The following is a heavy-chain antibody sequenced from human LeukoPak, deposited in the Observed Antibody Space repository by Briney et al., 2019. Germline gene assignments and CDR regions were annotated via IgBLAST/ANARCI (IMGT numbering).Heavy chain of an antibody. CDR3: ARLRITMVRGVIKRRGAFDY. CDR1: GGSISSSSYY. V-gene: IGHV4-39*01. J-gene: IGHJ4*02. D-gene: IGHD3-10*01. CDR2: IYYSGST. Sequence: PSGTLSLTCTVSGGSISSSSYYWGWIRQPPGKGLEWIGSIYYSGSTYYNPSLKSRVTISVDTSKNQFSLKLSSVTAADTAVYYCARLRITMVRGVIKRRGAFDYWGQGTLVTVSS.